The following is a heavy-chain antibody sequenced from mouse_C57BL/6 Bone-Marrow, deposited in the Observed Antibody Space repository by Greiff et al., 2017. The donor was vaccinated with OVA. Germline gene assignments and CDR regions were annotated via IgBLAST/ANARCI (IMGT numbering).Heavy chain of an antibody. Sequence: VKLQESGPGLVAPSQSLSITCTVSGFSLTSYGVDWVRQPPGKGLEWLGVIWGGGSTNYNSALMSRLSISKDNSKNQVFLKMNSLQTDDTAMYYCATRDYYGNYDWFAYWGQGTLVTVSA. CDR2: IWGGGST. CDR1: GFSLTSYG. D-gene: IGHD2-1*01. CDR3: ATRDYYGNYDWFAY. J-gene: IGHJ3*01. V-gene: IGHV2-9*01.